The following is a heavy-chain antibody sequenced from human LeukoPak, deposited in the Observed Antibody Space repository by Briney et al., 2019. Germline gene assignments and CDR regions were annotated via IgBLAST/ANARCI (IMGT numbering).Heavy chain of an antibody. CDR2: INPNSGGT. D-gene: IGHD3-22*01. V-gene: IGHV1-2*02. CDR3: ASVYYYDSSGYYGNWFDP. Sequence: GASVKVSCKASGYTFTGYYMHWVRQAPGQGLEWMGWINPNSGGTNYAQKFQGRVTMTRDTSISTAYMELSSLRSEDTAVYYCASVYYYDSSGYYGNWFDPWGQGTLVTVSS. CDR1: GYTFTGYY. J-gene: IGHJ5*02.